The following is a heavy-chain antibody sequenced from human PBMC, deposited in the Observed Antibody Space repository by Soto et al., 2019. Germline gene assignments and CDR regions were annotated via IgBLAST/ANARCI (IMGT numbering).Heavy chain of an antibody. D-gene: IGHD3-10*01. Sequence: SETLSLTCTVSGGSISSGGYYWSWIRQHPGKGLEWIGYIYYSGSTYYNPSLKSRVTISVDTSKNQFSLKLSSVTAADTAVYYCATLTMVRGALWYYYGMDVWGQGTTVTVSS. CDR2: IYYSGST. V-gene: IGHV4-31*03. J-gene: IGHJ6*02. CDR1: GGSISSGGYY. CDR3: ATLTMVRGALWYYYGMDV.